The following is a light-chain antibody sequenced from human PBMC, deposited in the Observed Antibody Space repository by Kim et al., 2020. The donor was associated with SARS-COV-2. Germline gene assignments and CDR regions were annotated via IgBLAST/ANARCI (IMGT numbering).Light chain of an antibody. CDR3: AAWDDSLRSVV. CDR2: SNN. V-gene: IGLV1-44*01. CDR1: SSNIGSNS. Sequence: QSVLTQPPSTSGTPGQRVTISCSGSSSNIGSNSVSWYQQLPGTAPTLLMYSNNQRPSGVFDRFSGSKSGTSASLAISGLQSEDEAEYYCAAWDDSLRSVVFGGGTRLTVL. J-gene: IGLJ2*01.